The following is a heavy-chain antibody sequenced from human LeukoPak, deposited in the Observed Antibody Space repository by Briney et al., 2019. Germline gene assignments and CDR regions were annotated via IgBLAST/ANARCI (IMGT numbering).Heavy chain of an antibody. CDR1: GYTFTGYY. J-gene: IGHJ6*03. Sequence: ASVKVSCKASGYTFTGYYMHWVRQAPGQGLEWMGWINPNSGGTNYAQKFQGRVTMTRDTSISTAYMELSRLRSDDTAVYYCARVAAAGTGIFVNFYYSMDIWGKGTTVTISS. CDR3: ARVAAAGTGIFVNFYYSMDI. CDR2: INPNSGGT. D-gene: IGHD6-13*01. V-gene: IGHV1-2*02.